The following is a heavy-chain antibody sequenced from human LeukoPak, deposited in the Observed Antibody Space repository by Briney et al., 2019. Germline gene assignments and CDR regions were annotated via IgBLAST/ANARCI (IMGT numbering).Heavy chain of an antibody. CDR1: GGSFSGYY. V-gene: IGHV4-38-2*01. CDR3: ARHQGTQGYSSSWYYYYYYMDV. Sequence: PSETLSLTCAVYGGSFSGYYWGWIRQPPGKGLEWIGSIYHSGSTYYNPSLKSRVTISVDTSKNQFSLKLSSVTAADTAVYYCARHQGTQGYSSSWYYYYYYMDVWGKGTTVTVSS. D-gene: IGHD6-13*01. CDR2: IYHSGST. J-gene: IGHJ6*03.